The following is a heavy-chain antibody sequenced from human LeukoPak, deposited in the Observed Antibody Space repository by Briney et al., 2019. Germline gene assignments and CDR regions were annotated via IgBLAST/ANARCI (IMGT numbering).Heavy chain of an antibody. V-gene: IGHV3-11*04. CDR2: IISIGSTI. CDR1: GFTFSDYY. CDR3: ARKINWYFDI. Sequence: GGSLRLSCAASGFTFSDYYMSCIRQAPGKGREWVSYIISIGSTIYYGGSVKGRFTISTGNADNSLYLQLNSLRGEDTAVYYCARKINWYFDIWGQGTMVTVSS. J-gene: IGHJ3*02. D-gene: IGHD1-1*01.